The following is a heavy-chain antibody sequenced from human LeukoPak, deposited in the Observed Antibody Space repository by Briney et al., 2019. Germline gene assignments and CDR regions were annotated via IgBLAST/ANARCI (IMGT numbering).Heavy chain of an antibody. D-gene: IGHD5-24*01. CDR3: ARGGDGYSDY. CDR1: GGTFSSTV. J-gene: IGHJ4*02. CDR2: IIPILGIA. Sequence: SVKVSCKASGGTFSSTVISWVRQAPGQGLEWMGRIIPILGIANYAQKLQGRVTITADKSTSTAYMELSSLRSEDTAVYYCARGGDGYSDYWGQGTLVTVSS. V-gene: IGHV1-69*04.